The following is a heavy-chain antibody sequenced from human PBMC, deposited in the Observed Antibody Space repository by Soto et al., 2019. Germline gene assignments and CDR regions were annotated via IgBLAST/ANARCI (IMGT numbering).Heavy chain of an antibody. CDR1: GYTFTTYG. Sequence: QVQMVQSANEVKRPGASVKVSCKASGYTFTTYGISWVRQAAGQGLEWMGWISAYYGATKYAPEGKGNVTLTRDISTNTAYMDLRNLRSDETDKYFCVRASAQMRTIGTLDYWGSGTQVGVSS. V-gene: IGHV1-18*01. J-gene: IGHJ4*02. CDR2: ISAYYGAT. CDR3: VRASAQMRTIGTLDY. D-gene: IGHD1-1*01.